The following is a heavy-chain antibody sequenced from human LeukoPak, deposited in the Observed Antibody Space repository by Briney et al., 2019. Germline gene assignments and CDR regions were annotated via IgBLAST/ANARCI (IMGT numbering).Heavy chain of an antibody. D-gene: IGHD6-13*01. J-gene: IGHJ5*02. CDR3: ARLEIAADPNWFDP. V-gene: IGHV4-34*01. Sequence: SSETLSLTCAVYGGSFSGYYWSWIRQPPGKGLEWIGEINQSGSTNYNPSLKSRVTISVDTSKNQFSLKLNSVTAADTAVYYCARLEIAADPNWFDPWGQGTLVTVSS. CDR1: GGSFSGYY. CDR2: INQSGST.